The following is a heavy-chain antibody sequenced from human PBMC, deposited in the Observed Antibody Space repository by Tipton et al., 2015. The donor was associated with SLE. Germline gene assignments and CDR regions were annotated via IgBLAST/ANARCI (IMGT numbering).Heavy chain of an antibody. V-gene: IGHV3-23*01. CDR1: GFTFSSYA. J-gene: IGHJ6*02. Sequence: SLRLSCAASGFTFSSYAMSWVRQAPGKGLEWVSAISGSGGSTYYADSVKGRFTISRDNSKNTLYLQMNSLRAEDTAVYYCARAGGSYLGGMDVWGQGTTVTVSS. CDR2: ISGSGGST. D-gene: IGHD1-26*01. CDR3: ARAGGSYLGGMDV.